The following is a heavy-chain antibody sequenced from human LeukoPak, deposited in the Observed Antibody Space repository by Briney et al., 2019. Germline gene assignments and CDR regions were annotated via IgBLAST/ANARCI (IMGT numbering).Heavy chain of an antibody. V-gene: IGHV3-23*01. CDR2: ISGSGGSA. CDR3: AKDPVPYRSGWSRFDP. J-gene: IGHJ5*02. Sequence: GGSLTLSCAASGFTFSSYAMSWVRQAPGKGLEWVSAISGSGGSAYYADSVKGRFTISRDNSKNTLYLQMNSLRAEDTAVYYCAKDPVPYRSGWSRFDPWGQGTLVTVSS. CDR1: GFTFSSYA. D-gene: IGHD6-19*01.